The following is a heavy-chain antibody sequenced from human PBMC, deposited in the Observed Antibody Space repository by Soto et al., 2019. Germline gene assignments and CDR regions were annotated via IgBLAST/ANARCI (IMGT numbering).Heavy chain of an antibody. V-gene: IGHV4-30-4*01. J-gene: IGHJ5*02. CDR1: GGSISSGDYY. D-gene: IGHD3-22*01. CDR2: IYYSGST. CDR3: ARGGSSGYYSCWFDP. Sequence: SETLSLTCTVSGGSISSGDYYWSWIRQPPGKGLEWIGYIYYSGSTYYNPSLKSRVTISVDTSKNQFSLKLSSVTAADTAVYYCARGGSSGYYSCWFDPWGQGTLVTVSS.